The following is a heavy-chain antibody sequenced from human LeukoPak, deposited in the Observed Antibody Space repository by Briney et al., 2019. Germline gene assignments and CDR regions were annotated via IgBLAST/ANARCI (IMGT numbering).Heavy chain of an antibody. V-gene: IGHV5-51*01. CDR2: IYPGDSDT. CDR1: GYSFTSYW. D-gene: IGHD2-21*02. CDR3: ANAYCGGDCPRGDAFDI. J-gene: IGHJ3*02. Sequence: TGESLKISCKGSGYSFTSYWIGWVRQMPGKGLEWMGIIYPGDSDTRYSPSFQGQVTISADKSISTAYLQWSSLKASDTAMYYCANAYCGGDCPRGDAFDIWGQGTMVTVSS.